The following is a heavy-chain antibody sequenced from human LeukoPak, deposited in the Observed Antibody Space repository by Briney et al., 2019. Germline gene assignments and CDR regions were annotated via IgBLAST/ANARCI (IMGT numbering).Heavy chain of an antibody. CDR3: ATGSRDGYNFVY. CDR2: ISSSSSYI. V-gene: IGHV3-21*01. CDR1: GFTFSSYS. D-gene: IGHD5-24*01. J-gene: IGHJ4*02. Sequence: GGSLRLSCAASGFTFSSYSMKWVRQAPGKGLEWVSFISSSSSYIYYADSVKGRFTISRDNVKNSLYLQMNSLRVEDTAIYYCATGSRDGYNFVYWGQGTLVTVSS.